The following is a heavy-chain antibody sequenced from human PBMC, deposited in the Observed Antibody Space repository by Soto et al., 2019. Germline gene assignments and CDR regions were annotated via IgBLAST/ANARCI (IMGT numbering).Heavy chain of an antibody. CDR3: AKSTGGTANGMDV. D-gene: IGHD2-8*02. J-gene: IGHJ6*02. CDR1: GFNFDEYG. CDR2: ISWNSGTI. V-gene: IGHV3-9*01. Sequence: EVQLVESGGGLVQPGRSLRLSCGASGFNFDEYGMYWVRQAAGKGLEWVSGISWNSGTIGCADSVKGRFTISRDNAKKSLYLQMSSLRAEDTALYYCAKSTGGTANGMDVWGQGTTVTVSS.